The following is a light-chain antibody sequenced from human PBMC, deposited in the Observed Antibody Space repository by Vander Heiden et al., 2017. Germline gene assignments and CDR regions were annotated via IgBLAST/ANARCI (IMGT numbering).Light chain of an antibody. J-gene: IGLJ2*01. CDR2: RDT. CDR3: QAADTTTVT. Sequence: SYELIQAPSVSASPGQTARIHCSGDKLEDRYVSWYQQRSGQPPLLVIYRDTMRPSGIPERFSASNSGNTATLTVSGTQPLDEADYYCQAADTTTVTFGGGTKLTVL. CDR1: KLEDRY. V-gene: IGLV3-1*01.